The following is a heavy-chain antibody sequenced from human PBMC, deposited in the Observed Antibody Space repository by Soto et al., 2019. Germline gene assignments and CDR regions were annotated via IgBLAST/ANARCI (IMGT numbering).Heavy chain of an antibody. V-gene: IGHV3-30-3*01. Sequence: VGSLRLSCAASGFTFSSYAMHWVRQAPGKGLEWVAVISYDGSNKYYADSVKGRFTISRDNSKNTLYLQMNSLRAEDTAVYYCARAGIVVVIRYGMDVWGQGTTVTVSS. D-gene: IGHD2-21*01. CDR3: ARAGIVVVIRYGMDV. CDR2: ISYDGSNK. J-gene: IGHJ6*02. CDR1: GFTFSSYA.